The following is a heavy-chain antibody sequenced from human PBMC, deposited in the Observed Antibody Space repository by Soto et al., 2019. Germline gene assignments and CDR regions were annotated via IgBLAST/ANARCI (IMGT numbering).Heavy chain of an antibody. CDR1: GFTFSSYW. Sequence: GGSLRLSCAASGFTFSSYWMHWVRQAPGRGLEWVSRINSDGSSTSYADSVKGRFTISRDNAKNTLYLQMNSLRAEDTAVYYCARDRRWSLGYGSGSYWLYGMDVWGQGTTVTVSS. CDR3: ARDRRWSLGYGSGSYWLYGMDV. V-gene: IGHV3-74*01. J-gene: IGHJ6*02. D-gene: IGHD3-10*01. CDR2: INSDGSST.